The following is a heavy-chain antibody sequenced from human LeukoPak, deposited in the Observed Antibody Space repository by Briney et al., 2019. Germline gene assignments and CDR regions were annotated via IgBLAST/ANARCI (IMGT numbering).Heavy chain of an antibody. CDR2: ISGSGSNT. V-gene: IGHV3-23*01. CDR1: GFTFSSYA. J-gene: IGHJ3*02. D-gene: IGHD1-7*01. CDR3: ARELKIEALATVGFEI. Sequence: GGSLRLSCAASGFTFSSYAISWVRQAPGKGLEWVSAISGSGSNTYYPGSVKGRFTISRDNSRNTLYLQMDSLRAKDTAVYYCARELKIEALATVGFEIWGQGTMVTVSS.